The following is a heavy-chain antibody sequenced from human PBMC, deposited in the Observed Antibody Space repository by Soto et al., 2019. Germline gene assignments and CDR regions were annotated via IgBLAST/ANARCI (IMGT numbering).Heavy chain of an antibody. D-gene: IGHD6-13*01. J-gene: IGHJ5*01. CDR3: ARDRIYSSSWFDY. CDR1: GFTFSSYA. V-gene: IGHV3-30-3*01. Sequence: QVQLVESGGGVVQPGRSLRLSCAASGFTFSSYAMHWVRQAPGKGLEWVAVISYDGSNKYYADSVKGRFTISRDNSKNPLDLQMNSLRAEDTDVYYCARDRIYSSSWFDYWGQGTLVTVSS. CDR2: ISYDGSNK.